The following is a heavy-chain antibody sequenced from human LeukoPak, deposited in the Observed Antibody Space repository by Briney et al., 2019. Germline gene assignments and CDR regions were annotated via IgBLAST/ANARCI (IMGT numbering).Heavy chain of an antibody. J-gene: IGHJ4*02. D-gene: IGHD3-3*01. CDR2: ISSSSSTI. Sequence: GGSLRLSCAASGFTFSSYSMNWVRQSAGKGLEWISYISSSSSTIYYADSVKGRFTISRDNAKNSLYLQMNSLRAEDTAVYYCARDRSGGYDFWSGYYTGFDYWGQGTLVTVSS. V-gene: IGHV3-48*01. CDR1: GFTFSSYS. CDR3: ARDRSGGYDFWSGYYTGFDY.